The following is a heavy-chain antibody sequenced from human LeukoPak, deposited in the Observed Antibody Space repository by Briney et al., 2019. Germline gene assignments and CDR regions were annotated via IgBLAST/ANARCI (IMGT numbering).Heavy chain of an antibody. V-gene: IGHV4-39*01. D-gene: IGHD2-15*01. J-gene: IGHJ6*02. CDR1: GGSISGTDLY. Sequence: SETLSLTCTVSGGSISGTDLYWGWIRQLPGKGLEWIGNIHSTGNSFCDPSLKSRVTISIDTSKNQFSLKLSSVTAADTAVYYCEKDSHLDVWGHGTTVTVSS. CDR2: IHSTGNS. CDR3: EKDSHLDV.